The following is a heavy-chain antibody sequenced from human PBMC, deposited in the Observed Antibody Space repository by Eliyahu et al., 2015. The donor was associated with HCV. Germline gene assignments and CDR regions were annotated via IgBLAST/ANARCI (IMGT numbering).Heavy chain of an antibody. V-gene: IGHV3-23*04. J-gene: IGHJ4*02. CDR1: GFGFSNYA. CDR3: AKDLLEGPCSGGDCFY. Sequence: EVQLVESGGGLVQPGGSLRLSCAASGFGFSNYAMXWVRQXPGKWPEWVSILGSGGRTYYADSVKGRFTISRDNSKNILYLQMNSLAVEDTAMYYCAKDLLEGPCSGGDCFYWGRGTLVTVSS. CDR2: ILGSGGRT. D-gene: IGHD2-15*01.